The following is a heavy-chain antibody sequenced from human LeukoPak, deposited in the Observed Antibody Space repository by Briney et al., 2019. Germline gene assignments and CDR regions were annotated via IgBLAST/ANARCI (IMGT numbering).Heavy chain of an antibody. CDR3: ASAWSY. CDR1: RFTFSSYW. J-gene: IGHJ4*02. Sequence: PGGSLRLSCVASRFTFSSYWMHWVRQAPGTGLVWVSYISPDGSTTRYADSVKGRFTISRDNAKNRLYLQMNGLRVEDTAVYFCASAWSYWGQGALVTVSS. CDR2: ISPDGSTT. V-gene: IGHV3-74*01. D-gene: IGHD1-1*01.